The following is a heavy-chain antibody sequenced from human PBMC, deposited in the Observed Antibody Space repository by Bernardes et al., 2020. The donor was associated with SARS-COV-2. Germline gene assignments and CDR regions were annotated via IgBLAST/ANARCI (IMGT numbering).Heavy chain of an antibody. CDR3: AREEGGSGYYYFVY. V-gene: IGHV1-2*02. J-gene: IGHJ4*02. CDR1: GYTFTGYY. CDR2: INPNSGGT. Sequence: ASVKVSCKASGYTFTGYYMHWVRQAPGQGLEWMGWINPNSGGTNYAQKFQGRVTMTRDTSISTAYMELNRLRSDDTAVYYCAREEGGSGYYYFVYWGQGTLVTVSS. D-gene: IGHD3-22*01.